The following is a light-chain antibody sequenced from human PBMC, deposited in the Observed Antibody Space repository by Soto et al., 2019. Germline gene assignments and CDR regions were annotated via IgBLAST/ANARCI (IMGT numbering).Light chain of an antibody. CDR1: QSISSW. Sequence: DIQMTQSPSTLSASVGDRVTITCRASQSISSWLAWYQQKPGKAPKLLIYDASSLESGVPSRFSGSGSGTEFTLTISSPPPDDFATYYCQQYNSYSRTFGQGTKVEIK. V-gene: IGKV1-5*01. J-gene: IGKJ1*01. CDR2: DAS. CDR3: QQYNSYSRT.